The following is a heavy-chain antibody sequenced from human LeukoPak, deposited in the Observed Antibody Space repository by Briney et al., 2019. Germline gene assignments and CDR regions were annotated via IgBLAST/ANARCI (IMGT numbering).Heavy chain of an antibody. Sequence: PGGSLRLSCAASGFTFSSYGMHWVRQAPGKGLEWVTFIRYDGSNKYYADSVKGRFTISRDNSKNTLYLRMNSLRAEDTAVYYCAKGYGWGASYYYYYMDVWGKGTTVTISS. V-gene: IGHV3-30*02. J-gene: IGHJ6*03. CDR3: AKGYGWGASYYYYYMDV. CDR1: GFTFSSYG. D-gene: IGHD3-16*01. CDR2: IRYDGSNK.